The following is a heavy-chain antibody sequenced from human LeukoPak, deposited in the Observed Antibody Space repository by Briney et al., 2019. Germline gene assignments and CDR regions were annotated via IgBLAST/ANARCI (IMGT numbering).Heavy chain of an antibody. V-gene: IGHV3-23*01. D-gene: IGHD3-22*01. CDR1: GFTFSSYA. J-gene: IGHJ1*01. CDR2: ISGSGGST. CDR3: AKDHYFDTSGYRTAEYFQH. Sequence: PRGSLRLSCTTSGFTFSSYAMSWVRQAPGKGLEWVSAISGSGGSTNYADSVKGRFTISRDNSKNTLYLQMNSLRAEDTAVYHCAKDHYFDTSGYRTAEYFQHWGQGTLVTVSS.